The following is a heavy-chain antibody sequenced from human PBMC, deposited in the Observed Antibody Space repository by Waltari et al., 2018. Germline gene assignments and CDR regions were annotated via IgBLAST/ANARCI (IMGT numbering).Heavy chain of an antibody. CDR2: FDPEDGET. J-gene: IGHJ4*02. CDR1: GDTLTDLS. D-gene: IGHD1-26*01. CDR3: ATPGIVGATPFDY. V-gene: IGHV1-24*01. Sequence: VQLVQSGAEAKKPGASVKVSCKVSGDTLTDLSLHWQRQAPGKGLEWMGGFDPEDGETIYAQKFQGRVTMTEDTSTDTAYMELSSLRSEDTAVYYCATPGIVGATPFDYWGQGTLVTVSS.